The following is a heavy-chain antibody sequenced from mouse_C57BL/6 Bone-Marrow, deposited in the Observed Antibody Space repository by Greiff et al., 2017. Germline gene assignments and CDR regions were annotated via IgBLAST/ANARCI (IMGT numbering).Heavy chain of an antibody. J-gene: IGHJ3*01. CDR2: IDPENGDT. CDR3: TVYYGCMWFAY. D-gene: IGHD1-1*01. V-gene: IGHV14-4*01. CDR1: GFNIKDDY. Sequence: VQLQQSGAELVRPGASVKLSCTASGFNIKDDYMHWVKQRPEQGLEWIGWIDPENGDTEYASKFQGKATITADTSSNTAYLQLSSLTSEDTAVYYCTVYYGCMWFAYWGQGTLVTVSA.